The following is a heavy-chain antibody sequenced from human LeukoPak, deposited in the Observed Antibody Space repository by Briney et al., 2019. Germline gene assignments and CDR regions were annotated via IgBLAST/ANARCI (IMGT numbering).Heavy chain of an antibody. J-gene: IGHJ6*02. V-gene: IGHV3-33*01. CDR2: IWYDGSNK. CDR1: GFTFSSYG. CDR3: ARQYYYDSSGYSYYYGMDV. D-gene: IGHD3-22*01. Sequence: GGSLRLSCAASGFTFSSYGMHWVRQAPGKGLEWVAVIWYDGSNKYYADSVKGRFTISRDNSKNTLYLQMNSLRAEDTAVYYCARQYYYDSSGYSYYYGMDVWGQGTTVTVSS.